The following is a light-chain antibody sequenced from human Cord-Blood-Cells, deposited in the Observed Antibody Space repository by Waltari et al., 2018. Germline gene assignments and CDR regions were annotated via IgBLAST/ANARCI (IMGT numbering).Light chain of an antibody. Sequence: YELTQPPSVAVSPGQTARITCSGDALPKQYAYWYQQKPGQAPVLVIYKDSERPSGIPERFSGSSSGTTVTLTISGVQAEDEADYYCQSADSSGTWVFGGGTKLTVL. CDR3: QSADSSGTWV. CDR1: ALPKQY. J-gene: IGLJ3*02. CDR2: KDS. V-gene: IGLV3-25*03.